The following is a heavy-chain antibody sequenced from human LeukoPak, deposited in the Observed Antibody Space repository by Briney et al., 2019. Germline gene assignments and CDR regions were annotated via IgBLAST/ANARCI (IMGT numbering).Heavy chain of an antibody. Sequence: QTGRSLRLSCAASGFTFSSYGMHWVRQAPGKGLEWVAVIWYDGSNKYYADSVKGRFTISRDNSKNTLYLQMNSLRAEDTAVYYCAKKYYDILTGYSSYYFDYWGQGTLVTVSS. D-gene: IGHD3-9*01. CDR2: IWYDGSNK. CDR1: GFTFSSYG. J-gene: IGHJ4*02. V-gene: IGHV3-33*06. CDR3: AKKYYDILTGYSSYYFDY.